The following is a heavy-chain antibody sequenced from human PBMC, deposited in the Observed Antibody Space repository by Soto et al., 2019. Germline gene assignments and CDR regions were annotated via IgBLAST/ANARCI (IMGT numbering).Heavy chain of an antibody. CDR1: GDSVSSNTAG. D-gene: IGHD3-10*01. CDR2: TYYRSKWYN. V-gene: IGHV6-1*01. CDR3: ARGEEGSGRIFDY. J-gene: IGHJ4*02. Sequence: QVKLQQSGPGLVKPSQTLSLTCTISGDSVSSNTAGWNWIRQSPSRGLEWLGRTYYRSKWYNDYAVFVKSRIIINPDTSKNQFSLQLSSVTPEDTAVYYCARGEEGSGRIFDYWGQGTLVTVSS.